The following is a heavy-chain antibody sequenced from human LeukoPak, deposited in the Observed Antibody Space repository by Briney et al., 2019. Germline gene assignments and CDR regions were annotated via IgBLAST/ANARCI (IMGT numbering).Heavy chain of an antibody. Sequence: SETLSLTCTVSGGSISSYYWSWIRQPPGKGLEWIGYMYHSGSSNYNPSLKSRVTISVDTSKNQFSLKLNSVTAADTAVYYCARDRGAYSGSGGYFDYWGQGTLVTVSS. D-gene: IGHD3-10*01. V-gene: IGHV4-59*01. J-gene: IGHJ4*02. CDR2: MYHSGSS. CDR3: ARDRGAYSGSGGYFDY. CDR1: GGSISSYY.